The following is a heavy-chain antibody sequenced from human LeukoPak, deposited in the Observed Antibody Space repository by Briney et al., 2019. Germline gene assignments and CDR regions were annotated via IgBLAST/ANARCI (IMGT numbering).Heavy chain of an antibody. Sequence: GGSLRLSCEASGFTFSSYEMNWVRQAPGKGLEWVSYISSSGSTIHYAGSVKGRFTISRDNAKNSLSLQMSSLRAEDTAVYYCARDYPGWYGTYYFDYWGQGTLVTVSS. J-gene: IGHJ4*02. V-gene: IGHV3-48*03. CDR2: ISSSGSTI. CDR3: ARDYPGWYGTYYFDY. D-gene: IGHD6-19*01. CDR1: GFTFSSYE.